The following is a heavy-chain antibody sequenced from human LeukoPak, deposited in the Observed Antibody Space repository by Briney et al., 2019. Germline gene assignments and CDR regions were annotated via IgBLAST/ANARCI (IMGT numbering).Heavy chain of an antibody. CDR1: GSTFSNYS. D-gene: IGHD2-21*02. CDR3: ARDRGADCGCDCYLGFEY. Sequence: GGSLRLSCAASGSTFSNYSRTWVRQAPGKGLEWVSSIAGSSGYISYADSVKDRFTISRDNAKKSLYLQMTSLTAEDTAVYYCARDRGADCGCDCYLGFEYWVRGTLVTVSS. J-gene: IGHJ4*01. CDR2: IAGSSGYI. V-gene: IGHV3-21*01.